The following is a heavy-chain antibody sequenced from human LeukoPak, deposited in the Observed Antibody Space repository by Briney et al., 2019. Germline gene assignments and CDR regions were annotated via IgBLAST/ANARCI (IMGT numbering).Heavy chain of an antibody. CDR1: GFTFSSYG. D-gene: IGHD6-6*01. Sequence: GGSLRLSCAASGFTFSSYGMHWVRQAPGKGLEWVAVISYDGSNKYYADSVKGRFTISRDNSKNTLYLQMNSLRAEDTAVYYCAKEEDSSSADAFDIWGQGTMVTVSS. CDR2: ISYDGSNK. CDR3: AKEEDSSSADAFDI. J-gene: IGHJ3*02. V-gene: IGHV3-30*18.